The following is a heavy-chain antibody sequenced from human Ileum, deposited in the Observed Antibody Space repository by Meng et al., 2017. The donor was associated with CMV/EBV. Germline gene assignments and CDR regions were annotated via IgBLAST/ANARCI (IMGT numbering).Heavy chain of an antibody. CDR3: ARDSYSSSWAMDY. Sequence: VPLEESGTGLVKPSQTLSSSCTSSGGSISSGSYSWSWIRQPAGKGLEWIGRIYPSGSTNYNPSLKSRVTISVDTSKNQFSLKLSSVTAADTAVYYCARDSYSSSWAMDYWGQGTLVTVSS. CDR2: IYPSGST. V-gene: IGHV4-61*02. D-gene: IGHD6-13*01. J-gene: IGHJ4*02. CDR1: GGSISSGSYS.